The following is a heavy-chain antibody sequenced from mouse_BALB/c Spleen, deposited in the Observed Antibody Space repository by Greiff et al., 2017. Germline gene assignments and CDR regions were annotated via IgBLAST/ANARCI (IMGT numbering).Heavy chain of an antibody. D-gene: IGHD2-10*02. J-gene: IGHJ4*01. V-gene: IGHV1-63*02. Sequence: QVQLQQSGAELVRPGTSVKISCKASGYTFTNYWLGWVKQRPGHGLEWIGDIYPGGGYTNYNEKFKGKATLTADTSSSTAYMQLSSLTSEDSAVYFCARKGYDYYAMDYWGQGTSVTVSS. CDR3: ARKGYDYYAMDY. CDR1: GYTFTNYW. CDR2: IYPGGGYT.